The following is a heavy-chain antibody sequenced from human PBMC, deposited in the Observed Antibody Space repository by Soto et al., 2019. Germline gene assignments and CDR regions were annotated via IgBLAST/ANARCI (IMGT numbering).Heavy chain of an antibody. D-gene: IGHD3-9*01. J-gene: IGHJ4*02. Sequence: SVKVSCKASGGTFSSYAISWVRQAPGQGLEWMGGIIPIFDTANYAQKFQGRVTITADESTSTAYMELSSLRSEDTAVYYCARLKTYDILNKSDYWGQGSLVTVSS. CDR2: IIPIFDTA. CDR3: ARLKTYDILNKSDY. V-gene: IGHV1-69*13. CDR1: GGTFSSYA.